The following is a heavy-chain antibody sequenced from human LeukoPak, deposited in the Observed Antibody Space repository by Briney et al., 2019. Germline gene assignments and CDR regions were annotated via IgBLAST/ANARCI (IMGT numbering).Heavy chain of an antibody. CDR2: ISYDGSNK. CDR3: ARRYGDYGVYGMDV. CDR1: GFTFSSYA. Sequence: GRSLRLSCAASGFTFSSYAMHWVRQAPGKGLEWVAVISYDGSNKYYVDSVKGRFTISRDNSKNTLYLQMNSLRAEDTAVYYCARRYGDYGVYGMDVWGQGTTVTVSS. V-gene: IGHV3-30*04. D-gene: IGHD4-17*01. J-gene: IGHJ6*02.